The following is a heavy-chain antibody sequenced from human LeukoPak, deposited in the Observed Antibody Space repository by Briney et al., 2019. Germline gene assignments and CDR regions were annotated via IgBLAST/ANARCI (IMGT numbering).Heavy chain of an antibody. V-gene: IGHV3-30*04. CDR1: GFTFSSYA. CDR2: IRYDGSNE. Sequence: GRSLRLSCAASGFTFSSYAMHWVRQAPGKGLEWVAFIRYDGSNEYLDSVKGRFTISRDNSKNTLYLQMNSLKPEDTAVYYCANLARPLDYWGQEALVTVSS. J-gene: IGHJ4*02. D-gene: IGHD6-6*01. CDR3: ANLARPLDY.